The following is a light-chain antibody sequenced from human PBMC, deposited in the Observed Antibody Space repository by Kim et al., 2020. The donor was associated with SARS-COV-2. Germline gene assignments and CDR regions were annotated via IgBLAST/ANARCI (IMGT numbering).Light chain of an antibody. V-gene: IGLV6-57*04. CDR2: EDD. CDR3: QSYDSDNQV. J-gene: IGLJ2*01. CDR1: SGSIATDY. Sequence: NFMLTQPHSVSESPGKTVTISCTRSSGSIATDYVQWYQQRPGGAPITVIYEDDHRPSGVPDRFSGSIDMSSNSASLTISVLKTEDEADYYCQSYDSDNQVFGGGTRLTV.